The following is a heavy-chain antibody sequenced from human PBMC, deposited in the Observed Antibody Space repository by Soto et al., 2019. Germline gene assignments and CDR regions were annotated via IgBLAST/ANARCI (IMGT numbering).Heavy chain of an antibody. V-gene: IGHV3-23*01. Sequence: EVQLLESGGGLMRPGESLRLSCTGSDFTFSNFVMSWVRQVPGKGLEWLSCITASGGSTYYPDSVKGRFSVSRDNSKNTLYLQLNSLEAEDTAVYHCAVHLGQNYYTLDVWGRGTTVHVSS. J-gene: IGHJ6*02. CDR1: DFTFSNFV. CDR3: AVHLGQNYYTLDV. CDR2: ITASGGST.